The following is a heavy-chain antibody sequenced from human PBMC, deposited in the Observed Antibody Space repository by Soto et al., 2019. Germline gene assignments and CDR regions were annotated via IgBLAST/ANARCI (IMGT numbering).Heavy chain of an antibody. J-gene: IGHJ3*02. CDR3: ARDQGSVGYAFDI. Sequence: QVQLQESGPGLVKPSQTMSLTCTVSGGSISSGGYYWSWIRQHPGKGLEWIGYIYYSGSTYYHPALKSRVTIEVDTSKHQFSLKLSSVTAADTAVYYCARDQGSVGYAFDIWGQGTMVTVSS. V-gene: IGHV4-31*03. D-gene: IGHD1-26*01. CDR1: GGSISSGGYY. CDR2: IYYSGST.